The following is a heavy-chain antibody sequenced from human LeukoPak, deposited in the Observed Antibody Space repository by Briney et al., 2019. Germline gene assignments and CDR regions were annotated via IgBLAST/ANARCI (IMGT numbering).Heavy chain of an antibody. J-gene: IGHJ4*02. V-gene: IGHV4-4*02. CDR2: IYYSGST. D-gene: IGHD6-19*01. CDR3: ARDRGYSSGWDY. CDR1: GGSISSSNW. Sequence: SETLSLTCAVSGGSISSSNWWSWVRQPPGKGLEWIGYIYYSGSTNYNPSLKSRVTISVDTSKNQFSLKLSSVTAADTAVYYCARDRGYSSGWDYWGQGTLVTVSS.